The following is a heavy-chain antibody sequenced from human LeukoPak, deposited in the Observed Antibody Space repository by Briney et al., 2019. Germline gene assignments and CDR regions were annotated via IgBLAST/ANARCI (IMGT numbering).Heavy chain of an antibody. Sequence: PGGSLRLSCVASGFTFSAYTMTWVRQAPGKGLEWVSSITASSSKTYYAESLKGRFTISRDNAKNSLFLQMNSLRAEDTAAYYCASGNAFLPGGQGTLVTVSS. V-gene: IGHV3-21*01. CDR1: GFTFSAYT. D-gene: IGHD2/OR15-2a*01. J-gene: IGHJ4*02. CDR3: ASGNAFLP. CDR2: ITASSSKT.